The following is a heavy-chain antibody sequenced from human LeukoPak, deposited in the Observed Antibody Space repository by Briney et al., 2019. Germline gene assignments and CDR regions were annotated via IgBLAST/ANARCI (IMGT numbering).Heavy chain of an antibody. CDR1: GYTFTAYY. V-gene: IGHV1-2*02. CDR2: INPNSGGT. Sequence: ASVKVSCKASGYTFTAYYIHWVRQAPGQGLEWMGWINPNSGGTDYAQKFQGRVTMTSDASISTAYMELTWLRSDDTAVYFCARDRMLWGHDAFAIWGQGTLVTVSS. J-gene: IGHJ3*02. D-gene: IGHD2-2*01. CDR3: ARDRMLWGHDAFAI.